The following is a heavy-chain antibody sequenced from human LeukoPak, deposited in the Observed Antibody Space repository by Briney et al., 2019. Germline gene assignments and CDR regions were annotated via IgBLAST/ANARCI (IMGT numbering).Heavy chain of an antibody. V-gene: IGHV3-74*01. CDR3: ARDPHTAMALYHFDY. J-gene: IGHJ4*02. Sequence: GGSLRLSCAASGFTFSSYWMHWVRQAPGKGLVWVSRINSDGSSTSYADSVKGRFTISRDNAKNTLYLQMNSLRAEDTAVYYCARDPHTAMALYHFDYWGQGTLVTVSS. CDR1: GFTFSSYW. CDR2: INSDGSST. D-gene: IGHD5-18*01.